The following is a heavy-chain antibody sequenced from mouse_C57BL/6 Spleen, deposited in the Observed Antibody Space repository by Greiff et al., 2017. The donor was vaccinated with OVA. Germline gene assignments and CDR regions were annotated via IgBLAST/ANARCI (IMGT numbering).Heavy chain of an antibody. CDR2: IHPNSGST. CDR1: GYTFTSYW. CDR3: ARREEEAWFAY. V-gene: IGHV1-64*01. Sequence: QVQLQQPGAELVKPGASVKLSCKASGYTFTSYWMHWVKQRPGQGLEWIGMIHPNSGSTNYNEKFKSKATLTVDKSSSTAYMQLSSLTSEDSAVYYGARREEEAWFAYWGQGTLVTVSA. J-gene: IGHJ3*01.